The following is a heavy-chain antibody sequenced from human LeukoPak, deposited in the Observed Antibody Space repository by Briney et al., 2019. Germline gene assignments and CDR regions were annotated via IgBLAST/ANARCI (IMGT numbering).Heavy chain of an antibody. V-gene: IGHV4-59*01. J-gene: IGHJ4*02. CDR3: ARLEGQQLVPDY. CDR2: IYYSGST. D-gene: IGHD6-13*01. Sequence: SETLSLTCTVSGGSISSYYWSWIRQPPGKGLEWIGYIYYSGSTNYNPSLKSRVTISVDTSKNQFSLKLSSVTAADTVVYYCARLEGQQLVPDYWGQGTLVTVSS. CDR1: GGSISSYY.